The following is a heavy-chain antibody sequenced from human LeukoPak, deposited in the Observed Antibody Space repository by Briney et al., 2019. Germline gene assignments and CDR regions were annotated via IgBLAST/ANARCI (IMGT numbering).Heavy chain of an antibody. CDR3: AKESGIRSYGAYFPH. V-gene: IGHV3-30*18. Sequence: GGSLRLSCAASGFTFSSYSMNWVRQAPGKGLEWVAVISYDGGTKYYADSVKGRFTISRDNSKSTLFLQMNSLRAEDTAVYYCAKESGIRSYGAYFPHWGQGTLVTVSS. CDR1: GFTFSSYS. J-gene: IGHJ1*01. CDR2: ISYDGGTK. D-gene: IGHD4-17*01.